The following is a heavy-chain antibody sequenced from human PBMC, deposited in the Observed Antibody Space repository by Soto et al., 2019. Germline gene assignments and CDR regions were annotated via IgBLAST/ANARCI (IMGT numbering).Heavy chain of an antibody. CDR1: GFSLSTSGVN. J-gene: IGHJ4*02. Sequence: QITLKESGPTLVKPTQTLTLTCTFSGFSLSTSGVNVGWIRQPPGKALDWLALIYWVDAKRYSPSLKNRLTITKDTSKNQVVLTMTNIDPVDTATYYCAHRRRGYSYGSYFDYWGQGTLVTVSS. CDR3: AHRRRGYSYGSYFDY. D-gene: IGHD5-18*01. CDR2: IYWVDAK. V-gene: IGHV2-5*02.